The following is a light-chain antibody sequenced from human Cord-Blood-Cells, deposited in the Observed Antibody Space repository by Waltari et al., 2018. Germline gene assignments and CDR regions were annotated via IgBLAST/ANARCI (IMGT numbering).Light chain of an antibody. V-gene: IGLV1-44*01. CDR3: AAWDDSLNGPV. CDR2: SNN. CDR1: SSNIGSNT. Sequence: QSVLTQPPSASGTPGQRVTISCSGSSSNIGSNTVNWYQKLPGTAPKLRIYSNNQRPSGVPYRFPGSKSGTSASLAISGLQSDDEADYYCAAWDDSLNGPVFGGGTKLTVL. J-gene: IGLJ2*01.